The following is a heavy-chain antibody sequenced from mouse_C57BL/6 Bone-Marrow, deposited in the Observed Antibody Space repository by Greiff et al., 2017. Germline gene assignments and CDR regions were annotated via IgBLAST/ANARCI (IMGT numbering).Heavy chain of an antibody. J-gene: IGHJ2*01. D-gene: IGHD4-1*01. V-gene: IGHV1-76*01. CDR3: AREGNWDVNY. CDR2: IYPGSGNT. Sequence: QVHVKQSGAELVRPGASVKLYCKASGYTFTDYYINWVKQRPGQGLEWIARIYPGSGNTYYNEKFKGKATLTAEKSSSTAYMQLSSLTSEDSAVYFCAREGNWDVNYWGQGTTLTVSS. CDR1: GYTFTDYY.